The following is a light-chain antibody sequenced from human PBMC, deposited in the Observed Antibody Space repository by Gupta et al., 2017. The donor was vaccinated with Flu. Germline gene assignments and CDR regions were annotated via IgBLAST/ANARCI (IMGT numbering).Light chain of an antibody. Sequence: ETVLTQSPGTLSLSPGERATLSCRASQSVSSNYLAWYQQKPGQAPRVLIYGADIRATGIPDRFSGSGSGGDFTLTISRLEPEDFAVYFCQQYGALLWTFGQGTKVEIK. CDR1: QSVSSNY. CDR3: QQYGALLWT. CDR2: GAD. V-gene: IGKV3-20*01. J-gene: IGKJ1*01.